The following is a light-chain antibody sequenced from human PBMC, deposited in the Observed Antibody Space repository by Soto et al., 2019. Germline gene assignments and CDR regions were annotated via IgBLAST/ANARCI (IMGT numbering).Light chain of an antibody. Sequence: DIQMTQSPSSLSVSVGDRVTITCRASQSIVSYLNWYQQKLGKAPKLLIYTASNLQRGVPSRFSGSGSGTDFTLTISNLQPEDFATYYCQQSYSNPRTFRQGTKLEIK. CDR2: TAS. J-gene: IGKJ2*02. V-gene: IGKV1-39*01. CDR3: QQSYSNPRT. CDR1: QSIVSY.